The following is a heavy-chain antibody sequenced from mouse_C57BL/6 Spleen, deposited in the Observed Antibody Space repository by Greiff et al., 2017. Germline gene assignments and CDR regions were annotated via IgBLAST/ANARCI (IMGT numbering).Heavy chain of an antibody. CDR3: ARACYDGQTWFAY. CDR2: IDPSDSYT. Sequence: QVQLQQPGAELVMPGASVKLSCKASGYTFTSYWMHWVKQRPGQGLEWIGEIDPSDSYTNYNQKFKGKSTLTVDKSSSTAYMQLSSLTSEDAAVYYCARACYDGQTWFAYWGQGTLVTVSA. CDR1: GYTFTSYW. J-gene: IGHJ3*01. V-gene: IGHV1-69*01. D-gene: IGHD2-12*01.